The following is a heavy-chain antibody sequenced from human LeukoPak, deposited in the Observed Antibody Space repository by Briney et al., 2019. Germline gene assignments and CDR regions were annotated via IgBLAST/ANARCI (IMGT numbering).Heavy chain of an antibody. CDR2: VNSGGSST. CDR1: QFTFSNYD. Sequence: GGSLRLSCAASQFTFSNYDMSWVRQAPGRGLEWVSVVNSGGSSTSYADSVKGRFTISRDNSENTVYLQMNSLRAEDTAVYYCAKRGSGRYFGYWGQGTLVTVSS. D-gene: IGHD5-12*01. J-gene: IGHJ4*02. V-gene: IGHV3-23*03. CDR3: AKRGSGRYFGY.